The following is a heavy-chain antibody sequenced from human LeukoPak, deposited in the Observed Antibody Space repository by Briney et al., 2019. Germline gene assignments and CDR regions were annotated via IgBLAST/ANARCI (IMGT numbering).Heavy chain of an antibody. CDR1: GYSFSSDW. CDR3: ARTTSGSYYPL. D-gene: IGHD1-26*01. CDR2: IYPGDSDT. V-gene: IGHV5-51*01. J-gene: IGHJ4*02. Sequence: GESLKISCKGSGYSFSSDWIGWVRQKPGKGLEWVGIIYPGDSDTRYSPSFQGQVTMSVDKFINTAYLQWSSLKASDTAMYFCARTTSGSYYPLWGQGTLVTVSS.